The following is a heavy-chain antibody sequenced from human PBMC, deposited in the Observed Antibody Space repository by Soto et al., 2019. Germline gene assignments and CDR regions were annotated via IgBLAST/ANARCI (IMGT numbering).Heavy chain of an antibody. D-gene: IGHD2-8*02. CDR3: AKATATGGGAFDI. J-gene: IGHJ3*02. CDR1: GFICSSYD. CDR2: ILVDGRT. Sequence: PGGSLRLSCAASGFICSSYDMSWVRQAPGKGLEWVSTILVDGRTFYVDSVEGRFTISRDSSKNTVYLQMNSLTAGDTALYYCAKATATGGGAFDICGQGTMVTVSS. V-gene: IGHV3-23*01.